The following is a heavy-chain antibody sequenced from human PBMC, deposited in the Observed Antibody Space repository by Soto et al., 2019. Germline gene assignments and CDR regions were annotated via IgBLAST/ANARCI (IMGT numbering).Heavy chain of an antibody. CDR2: ISGSGGST. J-gene: IGHJ6*02. CDR1: GFTFSSYA. Sequence: GGSLRLSCAASGFTFSSYAMSWVRQAPGKGLEWVSAISGSGGSTYYADSVKGRFTISRDNSKNTLYLQMNSLRAEDTAVYYCAKVRNSSGWYYYYYGMDVWGQGTTVTVSS. D-gene: IGHD6-19*01. CDR3: AKVRNSSGWYYYYYGMDV. V-gene: IGHV3-23*01.